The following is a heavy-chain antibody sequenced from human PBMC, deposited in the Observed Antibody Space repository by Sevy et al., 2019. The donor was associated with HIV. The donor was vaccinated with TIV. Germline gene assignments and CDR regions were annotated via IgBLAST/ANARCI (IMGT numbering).Heavy chain of an antibody. CDR1: GYTFTSYA. J-gene: IGHJ4*02. D-gene: IGHD3-22*01. CDR3: ARGLATYYYDSSGSSGGFPFDY. V-gene: IGHV1-3*01. CDR2: INAGNGNT. Sequence: ASVKVSCKASGYTFTSYAMHWVRQAPGQRLEWMGWINAGNGNTKYSQKFQGRVTITRDTSASTAYMELSSLRSEETAVYYCARGLATYYYDSSGSSGGFPFDYWGQGTLVTVSS.